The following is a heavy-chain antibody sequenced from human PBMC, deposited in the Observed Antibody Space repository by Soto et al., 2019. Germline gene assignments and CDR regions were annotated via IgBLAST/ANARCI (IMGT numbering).Heavy chain of an antibody. D-gene: IGHD6-13*01. CDR1: GYTFTSYG. V-gene: IGHV1-18*01. CDR2: ISAYNGNT. Sequence: ASVKVSCKASGYTFTSYGISWVRQAPGQGLEWMGWISAYNGNTNYAQKLQGRVTMTTDTYTSTADMELRSLRSDDTAVYYGARDGASSSSRHVSFQHWGQGTLVTVSS. J-gene: IGHJ1*01. CDR3: ARDGASSSSRHVSFQH.